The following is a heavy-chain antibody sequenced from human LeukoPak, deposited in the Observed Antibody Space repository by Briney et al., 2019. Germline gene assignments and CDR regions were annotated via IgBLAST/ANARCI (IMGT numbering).Heavy chain of an antibody. CDR3: ARVVALYSTSSGFDY. D-gene: IGHD6-6*01. CDR2: ISYDGSNK. J-gene: IGHJ4*02. Sequence: GGSLRLSCAASGFTFSNYAMHWVRQAPGKGLEWVALISYDGSNKYYADSVKGRFTISRDNSKNTLYLQMNSLRPEDTAVYYCARVVALYSTSSGFDYWGQGTLVTVSS. CDR1: GFTFSNYA. V-gene: IGHV3-30-3*01.